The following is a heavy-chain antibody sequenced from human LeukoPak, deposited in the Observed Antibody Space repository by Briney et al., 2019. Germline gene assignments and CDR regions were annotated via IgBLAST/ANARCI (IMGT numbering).Heavy chain of an antibody. CDR3: ARTYPYSGSWYSMDV. J-gene: IGHJ6*02. CDR1: GFSVSSNY. Sequence: WGSLSLSCAASGFSVSSNYWSWVRQAPGKGLEWVSVIYRGASTYYADSVKGRFTISRDNSKNKLDIQMNSLRAKDTAVYYCARTYPYSGSWYSMDVWGQG. CDR2: IYRGAST. V-gene: IGHV3-53*01. D-gene: IGHD6-13*01.